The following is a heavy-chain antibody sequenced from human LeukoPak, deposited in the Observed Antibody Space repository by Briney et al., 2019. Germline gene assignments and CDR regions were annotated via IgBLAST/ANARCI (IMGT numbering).Heavy chain of an antibody. CDR2: ISGSGGST. D-gene: IGHD6-13*01. J-gene: IGHJ5*02. Sequence: GGSLRLSCAASGFTFSNYAMSWVRQAPGKGLEWVSGISGSGGSTYYADSVKGRFTISRDNSKNTLYLQMNSLRAEDTAAYYCAGRIGVAGRGFDPWGQGTLVTVSS. CDR3: AGRIGVAGRGFDP. CDR1: GFTFSNYA. V-gene: IGHV3-23*01.